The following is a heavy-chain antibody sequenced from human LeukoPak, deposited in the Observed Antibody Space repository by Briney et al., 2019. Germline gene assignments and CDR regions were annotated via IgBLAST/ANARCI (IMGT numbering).Heavy chain of an antibody. J-gene: IGHJ4*02. CDR1: GDSISRSIYY. D-gene: IGHD3-10*01. CDR3: ATVRFGHGVY. CDR2: IYYSGRT. Sequence: TSETLSLTCTVSGDSISRSIYYWGWIRQPPGKGLEWIGSIYYSGRTFFNPSLESRATISVDTSKNQFSLRLTSVTAADTAVYSCATVRFGHGVYWGQGTLVTVSS. V-gene: IGHV4-39*01.